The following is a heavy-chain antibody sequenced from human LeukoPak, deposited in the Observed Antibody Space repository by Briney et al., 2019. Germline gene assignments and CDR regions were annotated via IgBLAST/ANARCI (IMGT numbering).Heavy chain of an antibody. CDR3: AKDFRVGATMEDAFDI. J-gene: IGHJ3*02. D-gene: IGHD1-26*01. CDR2: IRYDGNNK. CDR1: GFTFSSYG. V-gene: IGHV3-30*02. Sequence: GGSLRLSCAASGFTFSSYGMHWVRQAPGKGLEWVAFIRYDGNNKFYGDSVKGRFTISRDNSKNTLYLQMNSLRTEDTAVYYCAKDFRVGATMEDAFDIWGQGTMVTVSS.